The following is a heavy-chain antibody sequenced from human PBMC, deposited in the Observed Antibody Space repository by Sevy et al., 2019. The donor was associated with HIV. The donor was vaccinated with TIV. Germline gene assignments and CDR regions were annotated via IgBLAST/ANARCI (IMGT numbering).Heavy chain of an antibody. CDR3: AKDRITAARFQH. CDR1: GFIFSGYG. Sequence: GGSLRLSCAASGFIFSGYGMSWVRQAPGQGLEWVSAISVSGGSTYYAHSVKGRFTISRDNSRNTLYLQMNSLRAEDTAVYYCAKDRITAARFQHWGQGTLVTVSS. J-gene: IGHJ1*01. D-gene: IGHD6-13*01. CDR2: ISVSGGST. V-gene: IGHV3-23*01.